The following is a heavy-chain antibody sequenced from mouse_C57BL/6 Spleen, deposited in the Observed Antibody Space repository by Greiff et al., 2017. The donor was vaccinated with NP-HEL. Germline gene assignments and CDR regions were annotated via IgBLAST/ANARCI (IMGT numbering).Heavy chain of an antibody. D-gene: IGHD1-1*01. J-gene: IGHJ3*01. CDR3: ARLRGSSPWFAY. Sequence: EVKLMESGGGLVQPGGSLSLSCAASGFTFTDYYMSWVRQPPGKALEWLGFIRNKANGYTTEYSASVKGRFTISRDNSQSILYLQMNALRAEDSATYYCARLRGSSPWFAYWGQGTLVTVSA. CDR1: GFTFTDYY. V-gene: IGHV7-3*01. CDR2: IRNKANGYTT.